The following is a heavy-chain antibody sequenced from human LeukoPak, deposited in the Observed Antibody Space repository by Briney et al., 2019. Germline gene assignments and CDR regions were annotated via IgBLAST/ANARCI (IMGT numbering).Heavy chain of an antibody. CDR1: GDSASSSTVA. D-gene: IGHD3-22*01. V-gene: IGHV6-1*01. CDR2: TYYRSKWYN. CDR3: ARAVYDSSGYYSEYFQK. Sequence: SQTLSLTCAISGDSASSSTVAWNWIRQSPSRGLEWLGRTYYRSKWYNDYAVFVKSRISVNPDTSKNQFSLQLNSVTPEDTAVYYCARAVYDSSGYYSEYFQKWGQGTLVTVSS. J-gene: IGHJ1*01.